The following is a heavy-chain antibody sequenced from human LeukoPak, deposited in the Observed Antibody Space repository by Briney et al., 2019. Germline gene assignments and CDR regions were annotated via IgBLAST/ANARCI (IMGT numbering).Heavy chain of an antibody. CDR1: GGSISSSSYY. CDR3: AREQRAMWAGQGVDYMDV. Sequence: SETLSLTCTVSGGSISSSSYYWGWIRQPPGTGLEWIGSIYYSGSSYYNPSLKSRVTISVDTSKNQFSLKLSSVTAADTAVYYCAREQRAMWAGQGVDYMDVWGKGTTVTVSS. V-gene: IGHV4-39*07. J-gene: IGHJ6*03. CDR2: IYYSGSS. D-gene: IGHD1-1*01.